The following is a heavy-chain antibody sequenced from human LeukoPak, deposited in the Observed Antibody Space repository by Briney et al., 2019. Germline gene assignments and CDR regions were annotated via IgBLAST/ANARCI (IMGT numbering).Heavy chain of an antibody. CDR1: GGSISSGYY. J-gene: IGHJ5*02. CDR2: IYHSGST. CDR3: ARDPRITMVRGVKSWFDP. Sequence: TLSLTCTVSGGSISSGYYWGWIRQPPGKGLEWIGSIYHSGSTYYNPSLKSRVTISVDTSKNQFSLKLSSVTAADTAVYYCARDPRITMVRGVKSWFDPWGQGTLVTVSS. V-gene: IGHV4-38-2*02. D-gene: IGHD3-10*01.